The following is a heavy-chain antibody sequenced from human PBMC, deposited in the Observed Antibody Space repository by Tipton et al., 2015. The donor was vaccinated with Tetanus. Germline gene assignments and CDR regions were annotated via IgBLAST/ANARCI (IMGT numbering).Heavy chain of an antibody. V-gene: IGHV4-61*01. Sequence: TLSLTCTVSGGSVSSGSYYWSWIRQPPGKGLEWIGYIYYSGSTNYNPSLKSRVTISVDTSKNQFSLKLSSVTAADTAVYYCARHLIGVWGNTDYGDYHDYWGQGTLVTVSS. CDR1: GGSVSSGSYY. D-gene: IGHD4-17*01. CDR3: ARHLIGVWGNTDYGDYHDY. J-gene: IGHJ4*02. CDR2: IYYSGST.